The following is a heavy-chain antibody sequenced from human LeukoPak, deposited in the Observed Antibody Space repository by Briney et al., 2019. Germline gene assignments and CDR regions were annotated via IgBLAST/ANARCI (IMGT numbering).Heavy chain of an antibody. J-gene: IGHJ5*01. Sequence: ASVKVSCKASGYTFTDYFIHWVRQAPGQGLEWMGWINPNIGDASYAQKFQDRVTMTRDRSINTAYMELSRLTSDDAAVYYCARMALDGGDSIGFDSWGQGTLVTVSS. V-gene: IGHV1-2*02. CDR1: GYTFTDYF. CDR3: ARMALDGGDSIGFDS. D-gene: IGHD2-21*02. CDR2: INPNIGDA.